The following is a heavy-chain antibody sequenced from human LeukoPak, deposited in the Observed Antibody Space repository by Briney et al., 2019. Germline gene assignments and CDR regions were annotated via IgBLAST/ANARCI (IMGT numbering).Heavy chain of an antibody. V-gene: IGHV3-21*01. CDR3: AREYSSRSYYYGMDV. CDR2: ISSSSYM. Sequence: GGSLRLSCAASGFTFSSYSMNWVRQAPGKGLEWVSSISSSSYMYYADSVKGRFTISRDNAKNSLYLQMNSLRAEDTAVYYCAREYSSRSYYYGMDVWGQGTTVTVSS. D-gene: IGHD6-13*01. CDR1: GFTFSSYS. J-gene: IGHJ6*02.